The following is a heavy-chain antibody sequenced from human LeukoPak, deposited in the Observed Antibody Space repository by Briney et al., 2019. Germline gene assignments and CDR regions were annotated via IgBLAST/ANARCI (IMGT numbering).Heavy chain of an antibody. CDR3: ARQSHDYGDYLDY. J-gene: IGHJ4*02. CDR2: IYYSGST. D-gene: IGHD4-17*01. CDR1: GGSISSYY. V-gene: IGHV4-59*08. Sequence: HSETLSLTCTVSGGSISSYYWSWIRQPPGKGLEWIGYIYYSGSTNYNPSLKSRVTISVDTSKNQFSLKLSSVTAADTAVYYCARQSHDYGDYLDYWGQGTLVTVSS.